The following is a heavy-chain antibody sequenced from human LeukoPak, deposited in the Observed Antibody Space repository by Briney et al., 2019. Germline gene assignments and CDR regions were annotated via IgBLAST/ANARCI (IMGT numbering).Heavy chain of an antibody. CDR2: IYYSGST. J-gene: IGHJ4*02. V-gene: IGHV4-31*03. D-gene: IGHD1-1*01. CDR1: GGSISSGGYY. Sequence: SQTLSLTCTVSGGSISSGGYYWSWIRQHPGKGLEWIGYIYYSGSTYYNPSLKSRVTISVDTSKSQFSLKLSSVTAADTAVYYCAREEGTGSYYFDYWGQGTLVTVSS. CDR3: AREEGTGSYYFDY.